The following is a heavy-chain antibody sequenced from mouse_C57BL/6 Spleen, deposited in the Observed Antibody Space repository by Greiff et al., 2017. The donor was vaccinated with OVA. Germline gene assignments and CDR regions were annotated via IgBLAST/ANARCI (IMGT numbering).Heavy chain of an antibody. V-gene: IGHV1-72*01. Sequence: QVQLQQPGAELVKPGASVKLSCKASGYTFTSYWMHWVKQRPGRGLEWIGRIGPNSGGTKYNEKLKSKATLTVDKPSSTAYMQLSSLTSEDSAVYYCERIYYGKGDGDYCGQGTTLTVSS. D-gene: IGHD2-1*01. CDR3: ERIYYGKGDGDY. CDR1: GYTFTSYW. J-gene: IGHJ2*01. CDR2: IGPNSGGT.